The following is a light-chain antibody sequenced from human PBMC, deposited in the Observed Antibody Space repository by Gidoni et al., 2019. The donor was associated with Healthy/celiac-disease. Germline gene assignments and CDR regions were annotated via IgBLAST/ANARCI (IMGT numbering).Light chain of an antibody. CDR3: QQYYSTRT. J-gene: IGKJ1*01. CDR2: WAS. CDR1: QSVLYSSNNKNY. V-gene: IGKV4-1*01. Sequence: DIVMPQAPDSLAVSLGERATINCKSSQSVLYSSNNKNYLAWYQQKPGQPPKLLIYWASTRESGVPDRFSGSGSGTYFTLTISSLQAEDVAVYYCQQYYSTRTFGQGTKVEIK.